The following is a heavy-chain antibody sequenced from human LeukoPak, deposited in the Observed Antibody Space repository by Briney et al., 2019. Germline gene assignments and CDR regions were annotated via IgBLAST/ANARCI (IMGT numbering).Heavy chain of an antibody. V-gene: IGHV3-21*01. CDR1: GFTFSSYI. J-gene: IGHJ4*02. CDR2: ISSSSNYI. D-gene: IGHD4-17*01. CDR3: ARDTVTQPLDY. Sequence: PGGSLRLSCVASGFTFSSYIMNWVRQAPGKGLEWVSSISSSSNYIYYADSVKGRFTISRDNAKNSLYLQMNSLRAEDTAVYYCARDTVTQPLDYWGQGTLVTVSS.